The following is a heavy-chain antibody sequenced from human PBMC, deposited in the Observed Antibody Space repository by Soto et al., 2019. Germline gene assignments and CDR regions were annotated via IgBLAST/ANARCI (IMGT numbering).Heavy chain of an antibody. J-gene: IGHJ4*02. V-gene: IGHV3-73*01. Sequence: ESGGGFVQPGGSLKLSCVASGFTFSYSAIHWVRQAPGKGLEWVGRIRNKADSYATTCAASVQGRFTISRDDSRNTAYLQMDSLKTEDTAVYYCTRPGSDFDFWGRGTLVTVSS. D-gene: IGHD7-27*01. CDR2: IRNKADSYAT. CDR1: GFTFSYSA. CDR3: TRPGSDFDF.